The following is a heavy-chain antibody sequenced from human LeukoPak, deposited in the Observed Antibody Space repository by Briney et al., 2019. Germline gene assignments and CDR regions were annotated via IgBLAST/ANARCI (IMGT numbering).Heavy chain of an antibody. V-gene: IGHV4-39*01. Sequence: SETLSLTCTVSGGSISSSSYYWGWIRQPPGKGLEWIVSIYYSGSTYYNPSLKSRVTISVDTSKNQFSLKLSSVTAADTAVYYCARQASGYGDLDPWGQGTLVTVSS. CDR2: IYYSGST. CDR3: ARQASGYGDLDP. CDR1: GGSISSSSYY. D-gene: IGHD4-17*01. J-gene: IGHJ5*02.